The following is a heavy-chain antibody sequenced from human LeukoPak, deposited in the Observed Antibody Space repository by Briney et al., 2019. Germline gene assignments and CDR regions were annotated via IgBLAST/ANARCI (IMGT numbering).Heavy chain of an antibody. D-gene: IGHD3-10*01. Sequence: PGRSLRLSCAASGFTFSNYGMHWVRHAPGKGLEWVALISYDGSNKYYADSVKGRFTISRDNSKNTLYLQMISLRAEDTAVYYCANYGSVSYFAYWGQGTLVTVSS. CDR2: ISYDGSNK. V-gene: IGHV3-30*18. J-gene: IGHJ4*02. CDR1: GFTFSNYG. CDR3: ANYGSVSYFAY.